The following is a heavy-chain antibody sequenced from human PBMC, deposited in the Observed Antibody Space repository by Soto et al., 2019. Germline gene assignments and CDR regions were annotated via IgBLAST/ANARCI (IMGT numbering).Heavy chain of an antibody. CDR2: INPNSGGT. D-gene: IGHD3-9*01. V-gene: IGHV1-2*02. CDR1: VYTFTCYY. J-gene: IGHJ3*02. Sequence: XSVKVSCKASVYTFTCYYMHWVRQAPGQGLEWMGWINPNSGGTNYAQKFQGRVTMTRDTSISTAYMELSRLRSDDTAVYYCARDGAYYDILTGYYIDAFDIWGQGTMVTVS. CDR3: ARDGAYYDILTGYYIDAFDI.